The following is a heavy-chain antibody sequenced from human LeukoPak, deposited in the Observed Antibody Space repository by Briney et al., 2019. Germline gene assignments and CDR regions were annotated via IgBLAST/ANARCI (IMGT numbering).Heavy chain of an antibody. Sequence: SETLSLTCTVSGDSISSISHYWGWLRQPPGKGLEWIGSIFYGGNIYYNPSLKSRVTISIDTSRNQFSLKLSSVTAADTAVYYCASPSHCTSDSCQKYFDYWGQGTLVTVSS. V-gene: IGHV4-39*01. J-gene: IGHJ4*02. CDR1: GDSISSISHY. CDR3: ASPSHCTSDSCQKYFDY. D-gene: IGHD2-2*01. CDR2: IFYGGNI.